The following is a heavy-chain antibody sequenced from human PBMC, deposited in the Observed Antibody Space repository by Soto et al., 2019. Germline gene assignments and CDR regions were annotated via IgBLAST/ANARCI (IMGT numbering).Heavy chain of an antibody. CDR1: GFTLSSHA. D-gene: IGHD3-22*01. CDR2: LSSSSSYI. Sequence: EVQLVESGGGLAKPGGSLRLSCAASGFTLSSHAINWVRQAPGKGLEWVSFLSSSSSYIYYADSVKGRFTISRDNAKNSLYLQMNSLRAEDTAVYYCARSSDYNYYFDYWGQGALVTVSS. J-gene: IGHJ4*02. CDR3: ARSSDYNYYFDY. V-gene: IGHV3-21*01.